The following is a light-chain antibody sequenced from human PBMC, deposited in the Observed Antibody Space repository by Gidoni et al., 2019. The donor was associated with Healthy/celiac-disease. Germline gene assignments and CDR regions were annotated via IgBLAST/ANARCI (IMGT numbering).Light chain of an antibody. CDR3: QQPSNWPPWT. CDR2: DAS. V-gene: IGKV3-11*01. Sequence: EIVLTQSPAILSLSPGERATLSCRASQSVSSYLAWYQQKPGQAPRLLIYDASNRATGIPARFSGSGSGTDFTLTISSLEPEYFAVYYCQQPSNWPPWTFGQGTKVEIK. CDR1: QSVSSY. J-gene: IGKJ1*01.